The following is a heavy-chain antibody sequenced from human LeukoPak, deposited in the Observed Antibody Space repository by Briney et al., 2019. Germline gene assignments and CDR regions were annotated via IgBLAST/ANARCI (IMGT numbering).Heavy chain of an antibody. V-gene: IGHV3-23*01. D-gene: IGHD2-2*01. J-gene: IGHJ5*02. CDR2: ISGSGGST. CDR3: AKGDIVVVPAANWFDP. Sequence: GGSLRLSCAASGFTFSSYAMSWVRQAPGKGLEWVSAISGSGGSTYYADSVKGRFTISRDNSKNTLYLQMNSLRAEDTAVCYCAKGDIVVVPAANWFDPWGQGTLVTVSS. CDR1: GFTFSSYA.